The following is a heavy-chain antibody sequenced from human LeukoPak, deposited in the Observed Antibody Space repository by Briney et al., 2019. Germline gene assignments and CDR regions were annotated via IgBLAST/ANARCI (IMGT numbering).Heavy chain of an antibody. J-gene: IGHJ4*02. V-gene: IGHV3-30*18. Sequence: GGSLRLSCAASGFTFSSYGMHWVRQAPGRGLEWVAVISYDGSNKYYADSVKGRFTISRDNSKNTLYLQMNSLRAEDTAVYYCAKHSSSWYYFDYWGQGTLVTVSS. CDR1: GFTFSSYG. D-gene: IGHD6-13*01. CDR2: ISYDGSNK. CDR3: AKHSSSWYYFDY.